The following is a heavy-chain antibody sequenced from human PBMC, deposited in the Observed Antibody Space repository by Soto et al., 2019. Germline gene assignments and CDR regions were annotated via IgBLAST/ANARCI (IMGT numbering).Heavy chain of an antibody. Sequence: QRHLVESGGGVVQPGRSLRLSCAASGFSFSSYGMHWIRQAPGKGLEWVAVISHDGAFKDYADSVKGRFTISRDNSENTLFLEMNSLAPSDTAVYYCAKDYGPKAPYPYTNTHTDFWGQGTRVTVSS. D-gene: IGHD2-2*02. V-gene: IGHV3-30*18. J-gene: IGHJ4*02. CDR1: GFSFSSYG. CDR3: AKDYGPKAPYPYTNTHTDF. CDR2: ISHDGAFK.